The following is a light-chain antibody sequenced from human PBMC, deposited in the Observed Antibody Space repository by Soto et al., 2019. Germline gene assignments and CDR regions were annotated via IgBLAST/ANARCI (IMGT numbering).Light chain of an antibody. CDR3: QQRSNWPPS. Sequence: EIVLTQSPATLSLSPGERATLSCRASQSVSSYLAWYQQKPGQAPRLLIYDASNRATGIPARFSGSGSGTDFPPTISSLETEDFAVYYCQQRSNWPPSFGPGTKVDIK. V-gene: IGKV3-11*01. CDR1: QSVSSY. J-gene: IGKJ3*01. CDR2: DAS.